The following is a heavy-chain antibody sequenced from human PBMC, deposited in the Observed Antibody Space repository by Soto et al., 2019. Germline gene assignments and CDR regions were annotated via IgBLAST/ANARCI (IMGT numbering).Heavy chain of an antibody. CDR1: GYTFTSYY. CDR2: INPSGGST. V-gene: IGHV1-46*03. CDR3: ARDLRGYYCSGFRCLSIPAQNWFDL. D-gene: IGHD2-15*01. J-gene: IGHJ5*02. Sequence: ASVKVSCKASGYTFTSYYMHWVRQAPGQGLEWMGIINPSGGSTSYAQKFQGRVTMTRDTSTSTVYMELSSLRSEDTAVYYCARDLRGYYCSGFRCLSIPAQNWFDLRGQGTLVTRFS.